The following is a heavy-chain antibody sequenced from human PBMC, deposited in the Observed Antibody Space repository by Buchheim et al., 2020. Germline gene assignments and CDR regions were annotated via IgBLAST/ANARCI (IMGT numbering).Heavy chain of an antibody. CDR1: GGSISSDTYY. CDR3: ARQVPAARWNWFDP. D-gene: IGHD6-13*01. CDR2: IDTSGNT. J-gene: IGHJ5*02. Sequence: QVQLQESGPGVVKPSQTLSLTCTVSGGSISSDTYYWTWIRQSAGKGLEWIGHIDTSGNTNYNPSFNSRVTISADTSKNRFSLKLTSLTAADTAIYYCARQVPAARWNWFDPWGQGTL. V-gene: IGHV4-61*09.